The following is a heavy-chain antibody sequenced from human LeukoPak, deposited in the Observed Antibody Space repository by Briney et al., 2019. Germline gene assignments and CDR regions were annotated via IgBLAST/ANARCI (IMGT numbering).Heavy chain of an antibody. V-gene: IGHV3-30*02. D-gene: IGHD3-10*01. CDR2: IRYDGSNK. CDR3: ARAYYYGSGSPSNEGYYYGMDV. CDR1: GFTFSSYG. J-gene: IGHJ6*02. Sequence: GSLRLSCAASGFTFSSYGMHWVRQAPGKGLEWVAFIRYDGSNKYYADSVKGRFTISRDNSKNTLCLQMNSLRAEDTAVYYCARAYYYGSGSPSNEGYYYGMDVWGQGTTVTVSS.